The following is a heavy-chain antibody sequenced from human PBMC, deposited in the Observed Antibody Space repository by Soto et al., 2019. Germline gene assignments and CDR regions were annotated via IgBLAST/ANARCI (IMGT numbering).Heavy chain of an antibody. CDR3: ARCSTRYGDYGLALGY. J-gene: IGHJ4*02. V-gene: IGHV1-18*01. CDR2: ISAYNGNT. D-gene: IGHD4-17*01. CDR1: GYTFTGYA. Sequence: QVQLVQSGAEVKKPGASVKVACRTSGYTFTGYAFSWVRQAPGQGLGWRGWISAYNGNTKYEQRYQDRLPMTTDTATSTAYMELKSMTSGDTAVYYCARCSTRYGDYGLALGYWGQGTLVTVSS.